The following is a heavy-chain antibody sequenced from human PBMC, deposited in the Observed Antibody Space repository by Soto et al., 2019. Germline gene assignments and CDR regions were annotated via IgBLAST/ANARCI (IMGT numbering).Heavy chain of an antibody. D-gene: IGHD6-13*01. V-gene: IGHV1-69*06. Sequence: SVNISSPASGGTFSSYAISWLPKAPGQGLEWREGSIPIFATANYAQKFQGRVTITADKAASTGYMELSTLRSEDTAVYYYAISTIAGAGKLVAFDMWG. CDR3: AISTIAGAGKLVAFDM. CDR1: GGTFSSYA. CDR2: SIPIFATA. J-gene: IGHJ3*02.